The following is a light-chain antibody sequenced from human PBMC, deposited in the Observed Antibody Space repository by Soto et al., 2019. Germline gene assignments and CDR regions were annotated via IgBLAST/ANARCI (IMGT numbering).Light chain of an antibody. V-gene: IGKV3-15*01. Sequence: EVVMRQSPAPLSVSPGEGATPSCSASQGIGDTLAWYQHKPGQTPRLLIYDTSTRATGVPNRFSGSRSGAGCTLTSNSLPSEDFAVYYFQPYNNWPLPFRGGTKLEIK. CDR3: QPYNNWPLP. CDR1: QGIGDT. J-gene: IGKJ4*01. CDR2: DTS.